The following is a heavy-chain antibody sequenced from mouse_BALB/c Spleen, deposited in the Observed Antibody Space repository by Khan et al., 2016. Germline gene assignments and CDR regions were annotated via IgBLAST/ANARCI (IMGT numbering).Heavy chain of an antibody. CDR1: GYTFTNYG. V-gene: IGHV9-1*02. CDR3: AGGDGSRYRFAY. CDR2: INTYTGEP. J-gene: IGHJ3*01. Sequence: QIQLVQSGPELKKPGETVKISCKASGYTFTNYGMNWVKQAPGKGLKWMGWINTYTGEPTYADDFKGRFAFSLETSASTAYLQINNLKNEDMATYFYAGGDGSRYRFAYWGQGTLVTVSA. D-gene: IGHD1-1*01.